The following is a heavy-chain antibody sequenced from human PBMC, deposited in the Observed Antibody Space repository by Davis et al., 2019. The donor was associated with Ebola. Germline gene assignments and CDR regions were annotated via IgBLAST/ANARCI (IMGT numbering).Heavy chain of an antibody. V-gene: IGHV3-23*01. J-gene: IGHJ4*02. Sequence: GESLKTSCAASGFIFSSYAMSWVRQAPGKGLEWVSTISGSGGSTYYADSVKGRFTISRDNAKKKVYLQMNSLRAEDTAVYYCIVGDTWYGNWGQGTLVAVSS. D-gene: IGHD1-26*01. CDR1: GFIFSSYA. CDR3: IVGDTWYGN. CDR2: ISGSGGST.